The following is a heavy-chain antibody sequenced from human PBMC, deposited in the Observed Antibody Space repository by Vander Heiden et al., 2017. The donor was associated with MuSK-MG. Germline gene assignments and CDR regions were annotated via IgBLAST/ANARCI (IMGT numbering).Heavy chain of an antibody. D-gene: IGHD5-12*01. J-gene: IGHJ4*02. CDR3: ATVDFEWLRPRTYYFDY. Sequence: QVQLVQSGAEVKKPGASVKVSCKVSGYTLTELSMHWVRQAPGKGLEWMGGFDPEDGETIYAQKFQGRVTMTEDTSTDTAYMELSSLRSEDTAVYYCATVDFEWLRPRTYYFDYWAREPWSPSPQ. CDR2: FDPEDGET. CDR1: GYTLTELS. V-gene: IGHV1-24*01.